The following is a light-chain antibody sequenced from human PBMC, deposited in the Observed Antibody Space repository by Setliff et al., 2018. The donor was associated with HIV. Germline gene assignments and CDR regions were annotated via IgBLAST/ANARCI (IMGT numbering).Light chain of an antibody. CDR1: SSDVGSYNL. CDR2: EVN. Sequence: QSVLTQPTSVSGSPGQSITISCTGTSSDVGSYNLVSWYQHHPGKAPKVIIYEVNKRPSGVSNRFSGSKSGTTASLTISGLQAEDEADYYCTSYSSRSTPYVFGTGTKVTVL. CDR3: TSYSSRSTPYV. V-gene: IGLV2-14*02. J-gene: IGLJ1*01.